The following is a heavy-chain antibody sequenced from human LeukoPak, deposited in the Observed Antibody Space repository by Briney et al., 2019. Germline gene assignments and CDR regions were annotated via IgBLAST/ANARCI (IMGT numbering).Heavy chain of an antibody. D-gene: IGHD1-1*01. CDR3: ARDGRPLDY. V-gene: IGHV3-7*03. Sequence: GGSLRLSCVDSGTTFSRYWMSWVRQAPGKGLEWVANIKKDGGEKYYVDSVKGRFTISRDNAKNSLYLQMNSLRVEDTAVYYCARDGRPLDYWGQGTLVTVPS. CDR2: IKKDGGEK. CDR1: GTTFSRYW. J-gene: IGHJ4*02.